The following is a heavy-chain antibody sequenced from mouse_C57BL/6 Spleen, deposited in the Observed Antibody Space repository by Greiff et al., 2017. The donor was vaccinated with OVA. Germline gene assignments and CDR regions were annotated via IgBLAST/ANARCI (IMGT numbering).Heavy chain of an antibody. CDR2: IDPEDGDT. V-gene: IGHV14-1*01. Sequence: EVKLQESGAELVRPGASVKLSCTASGFNIKDYYMHWVKQRPEQGLEWIGRIDPEDGDTEYAPKFQGKATMTADTSSNTAYLQLSSLTSEDTAVYYCISTTVVATRYFDVWGTGTTVTVSS. D-gene: IGHD1-1*01. CDR1: GFNIKDYY. CDR3: ISTTVVATRYFDV. J-gene: IGHJ1*03.